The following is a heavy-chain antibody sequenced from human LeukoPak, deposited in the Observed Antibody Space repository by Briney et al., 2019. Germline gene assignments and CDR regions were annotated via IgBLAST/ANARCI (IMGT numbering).Heavy chain of an antibody. J-gene: IGHJ4*02. V-gene: IGHV4-59*08. Sequence: PSETLSLTRTVSGDSISRYYWSWIRQPPGKGPEWIGHIYYSGSANYNPSLKSRVTISIDTSKNQFSLKLSSVTAADTAMYYCARHIGRVLPFDYWGQGTLVTVSS. CDR2: IYYSGSA. D-gene: IGHD3-10*01. CDR1: GDSISRYY. CDR3: ARHIGRVLPFDY.